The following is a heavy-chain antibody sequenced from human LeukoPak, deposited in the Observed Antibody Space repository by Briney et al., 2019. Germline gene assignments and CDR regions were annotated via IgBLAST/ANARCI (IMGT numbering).Heavy chain of an antibody. CDR2: IWYDGSNK. CDR1: GFTFSDYG. CDR3: ARGVDYYENSGTIDY. V-gene: IGHV3-33*01. D-gene: IGHD3-22*01. Sequence: PGGSLRLSCTASGFTFSDYGMHWVRQPPGKGLEWVAIIWYDGSNKIYEDSVKGRFTISRDNSKNTLYLQMNSLRAEDTAVYYCARGVDYYENSGTIDYWGQGTLVTVSS. J-gene: IGHJ4*02.